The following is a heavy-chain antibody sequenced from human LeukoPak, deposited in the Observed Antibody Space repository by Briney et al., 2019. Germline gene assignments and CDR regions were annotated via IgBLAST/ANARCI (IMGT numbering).Heavy chain of an antibody. D-gene: IGHD3-16*02. J-gene: IGHJ4*02. Sequence: SETLSLTCAVYGGSFSGYYWGWIRQPPGKGLEWIGEINHSGSTNYNPSLKSRVTISVDTSKNQFSLKLSSVTAADTAVYYCARRPPGDPLSYYFDYWGQGTLVTVSS. CDR1: GGSFSGYY. V-gene: IGHV4-34*01. CDR3: ARRPPGDPLSYYFDY. CDR2: INHSGST.